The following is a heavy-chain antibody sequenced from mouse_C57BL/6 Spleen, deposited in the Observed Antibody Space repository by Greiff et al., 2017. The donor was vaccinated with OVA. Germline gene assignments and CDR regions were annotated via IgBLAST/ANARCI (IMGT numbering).Heavy chain of an antibody. Sequence: QVQLQQPGAELVRPGSSVKLSCKASGYTFTSYWMHWVKQRPIQGLEWIGNIDPSDSETHYNQKFKDKATLTVDKSSSTAYMQLSSLTSEDSAVYYCAHRPHYYGSSYGAMDYWGQGTSVTVSS. CDR1: GYTFTSYW. CDR2: IDPSDSET. D-gene: IGHD1-1*01. CDR3: AHRPHYYGSSYGAMDY. V-gene: IGHV1-52*01. J-gene: IGHJ4*01.